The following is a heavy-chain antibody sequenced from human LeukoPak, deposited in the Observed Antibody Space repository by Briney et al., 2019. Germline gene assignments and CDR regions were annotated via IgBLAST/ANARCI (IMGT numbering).Heavy chain of an antibody. Sequence: GASVKVSCKASRGTFSSYDINWVRQAPGQGLEWMGWMNPNSGNTGYAQKFQGRVTITRNTSISTAYMELSSLRSEDTAVYYCVNWNYGDNWGQGTLVTVSS. J-gene: IGHJ4*02. CDR1: RGTFSSYD. CDR2: MNPNSGNT. CDR3: VNWNYGDN. V-gene: IGHV1-8*03. D-gene: IGHD1-7*01.